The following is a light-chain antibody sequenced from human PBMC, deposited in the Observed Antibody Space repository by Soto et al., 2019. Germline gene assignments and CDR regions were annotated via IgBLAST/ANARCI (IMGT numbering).Light chain of an antibody. CDR3: GSWDSSLSAYV. CDR1: SSNIGGNS. Sequence: VLTQPPSVSAAPGQKVTISCSGSSSNIGGNSVSWYQQLPGTAPKLLIYDDNKRPSGIPDRFSGSKSGTSATLGITGFQTGDDADYYCGSWDSSLSAYVFGTGTKVTVL. V-gene: IGLV1-51*01. J-gene: IGLJ1*01. CDR2: DDN.